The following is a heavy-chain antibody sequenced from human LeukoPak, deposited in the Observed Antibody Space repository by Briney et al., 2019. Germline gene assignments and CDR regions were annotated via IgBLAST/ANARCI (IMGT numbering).Heavy chain of an antibody. Sequence: GGSLRLSCAASGFTFSSYWMHWVRQAPGKGLEWVAVISYDGSNKYYADSVKGRFTISRDNSKNTLYLQMNSLRAEDTAVYYCARESYYYDSSGYYETWGQGTLVTVSS. V-gene: IGHV3-30-3*01. CDR2: ISYDGSNK. CDR3: ARESYYYDSSGYYET. D-gene: IGHD3-22*01. J-gene: IGHJ4*02. CDR1: GFTFSSYW.